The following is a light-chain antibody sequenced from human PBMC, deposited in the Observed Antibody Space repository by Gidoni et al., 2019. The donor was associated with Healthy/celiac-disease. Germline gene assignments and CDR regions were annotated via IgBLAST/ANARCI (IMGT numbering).Light chain of an antibody. Sequence: EIVMTQSPATLSVSPGERATLSCRASQSVSSNLAWYQQKPGQAPRLLIYGASTRATGIPARFSGSGSGTEFTLTISSLQSEDFAVYYCQQYNNWPPLFXPXTKVDIK. J-gene: IGKJ3*01. V-gene: IGKV3-15*01. CDR2: GAS. CDR3: QQYNNWPPL. CDR1: QSVSSN.